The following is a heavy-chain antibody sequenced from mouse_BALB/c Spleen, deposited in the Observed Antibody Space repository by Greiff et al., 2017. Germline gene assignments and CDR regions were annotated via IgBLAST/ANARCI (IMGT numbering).Heavy chain of an antibody. CDR2: IWSGGST. CDR3: ARSHYYGSRRDWYFDV. Sequence: QVQLKQSGPGLVQPSQSLSITCTVSGFSLTSYGVHWVRQSPGKGLEWLGVIWSGGSTDYNAAFISRLSISKDNSKSQVFFKMNSLQANDTAIYYCARSHYYGSRRDWYFDVWGAGTTVTVSS. CDR1: GFSLTSYG. D-gene: IGHD1-1*01. J-gene: IGHJ1*01. V-gene: IGHV2-2*02.